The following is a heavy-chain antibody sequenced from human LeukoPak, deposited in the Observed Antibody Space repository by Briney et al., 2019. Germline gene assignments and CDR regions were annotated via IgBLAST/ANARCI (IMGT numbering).Heavy chain of an antibody. V-gene: IGHV3-30*18. CDR3: AKGEYSYGYEAFDI. CDR2: ISYDGSNK. CDR1: GFTFSSYG. Sequence: PGRSLRLSCAASGFTFSSYGMHWVRQAPGKRLEWVAVISYDGSNKYYADSVKGRFTISRDNSKNTLYLQMNSLRAEDTAVYYCAKGEYSYGYEAFDIWGQGTMVTVSS. D-gene: IGHD5-18*01. J-gene: IGHJ3*02.